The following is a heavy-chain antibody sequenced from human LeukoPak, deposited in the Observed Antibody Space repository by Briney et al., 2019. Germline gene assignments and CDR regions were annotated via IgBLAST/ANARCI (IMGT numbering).Heavy chain of an antibody. CDR2: ISAYNGNT. CDR3: ARDRASKVAATAAFDI. D-gene: IGHD2-15*01. J-gene: IGHJ3*02. CDR1: GYTFTSYG. Sequence: ASVKVSCKASGYTFTSYGISWVRQAPGQGLEWMGWISAYNGNTNYAQKLQGRVTMTTDTSTSTAYMELRSLRSDDTAVYYCARDRASKVAATAAFDIWGQGTMVTVSS. V-gene: IGHV1-18*01.